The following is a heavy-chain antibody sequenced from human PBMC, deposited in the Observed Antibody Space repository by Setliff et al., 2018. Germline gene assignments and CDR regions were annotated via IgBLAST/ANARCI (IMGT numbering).Heavy chain of an antibody. CDR2: IKHGGTT. Sequence: SETLSLTCRVSGYSIGSDYFWAWVRQPPGKGLEWVATIKHGGTTYYNPSLRSRVIISLDASKNAFSLRLNSVTAADTAVFYCARHAITSGGRPDYFDNWGQGTLGTVS. V-gene: IGHV4-38-2*01. CDR3: ARHAITSGGRPDYFDN. CDR1: GYSIGSDYF. J-gene: IGHJ4*02. D-gene: IGHD2-8*01.